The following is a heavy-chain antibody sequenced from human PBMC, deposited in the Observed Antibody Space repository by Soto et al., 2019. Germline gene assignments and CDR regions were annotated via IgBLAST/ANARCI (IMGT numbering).Heavy chain of an antibody. CDR1: GFSFRSFG. Sequence: GGSLRLSCAASGFSFRSFGMHWFRQAPGKGLGWVSVIWYDGSDKYYGDSVKGRFTISSAISKNTLYLQMNSLRAEDTAVYYCARTRQYGGCSRFFDCMDVWGQGTTVTVSS. D-gene: IGHD5-12*01. V-gene: IGHV3-33*01. J-gene: IGHJ6*02. CDR3: ARTRQYGGCSRFFDCMDV. CDR2: IWYDGSDK.